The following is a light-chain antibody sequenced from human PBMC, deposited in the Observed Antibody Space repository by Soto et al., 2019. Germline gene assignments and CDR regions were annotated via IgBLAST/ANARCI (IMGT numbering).Light chain of an antibody. V-gene: IGKV3-20*01. CDR2: GAS. CDR1: QSVCSRC. Sequence: ENVLTQSPGTLSLSPGERVTLSCRASQSVCSRCFAWYQQKPGQSPRLLIYGASTRATGIPDRFSGSGSGTDFTLTISRLEPEDFAVYYCQHYGTTPWTFGQGTKVGIK. J-gene: IGKJ1*01. CDR3: QHYGTTPWT.